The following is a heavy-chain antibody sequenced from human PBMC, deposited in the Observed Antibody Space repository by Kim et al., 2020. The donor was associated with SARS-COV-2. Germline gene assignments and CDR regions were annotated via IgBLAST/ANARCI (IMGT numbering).Heavy chain of an antibody. V-gene: IGHV1-2*02. CDR1: GYTFTGYY. J-gene: IGHJ6*02. Sequence: ASVKVSCKASGYTFTGYYMHWVRQAPGQGLEWMGWINPNSGGTNYAQKFQGRVTMTRDTSISTAYMELSRLRSDDTAVYYCARDGGSGWKMGTYYYYGMDVWGQGTTVTVSS. CDR2: INPNSGGT. CDR3: ARDGGSGWKMGTYYYYGMDV. D-gene: IGHD6-19*01.